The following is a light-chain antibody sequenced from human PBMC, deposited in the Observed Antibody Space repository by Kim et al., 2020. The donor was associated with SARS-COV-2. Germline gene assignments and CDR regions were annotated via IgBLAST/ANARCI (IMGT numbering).Light chain of an antibody. CDR2: DAS. CDR3: QQRSNWPPLT. Sequence: FPGERAPLSCRASQSVSSYLAWYQQKPGLAPRLLIYDASNRATGIPARFSGSGSGTDFTLTISSLEPEDFAVYYCQQRSNWPPLTFGGGTKVDIK. V-gene: IGKV3-11*01. J-gene: IGKJ4*01. CDR1: QSVSSY.